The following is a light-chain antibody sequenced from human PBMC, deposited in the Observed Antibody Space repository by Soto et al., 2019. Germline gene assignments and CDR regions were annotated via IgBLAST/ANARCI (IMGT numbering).Light chain of an antibody. CDR2: EVD. Sequence: QSVLTQPASVSGSPGQSITISCTGSTSDVGSYNLVSWYQQHPGKAPKVMIYEVDKRPSGVSNRLSGSKSGNTASLTISGLQAEDEADYYCCSYAGSSTSRVFGGGTKLTVL. CDR1: TSDVGSYNL. V-gene: IGLV2-23*02. J-gene: IGLJ2*01. CDR3: CSYAGSSTSRV.